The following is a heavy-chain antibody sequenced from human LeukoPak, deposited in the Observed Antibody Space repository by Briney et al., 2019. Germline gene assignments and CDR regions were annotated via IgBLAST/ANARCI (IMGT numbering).Heavy chain of an antibody. J-gene: IGHJ3*02. D-gene: IGHD3-22*01. Sequence: SETLSLTCTVSGGSISSSKYYWGWIRQPPGKGLEWIGSIYHSGSTYYNPSLKSRVTISVDTSKNQFSLKLSSVTAADTAVYYCARSITMIVVVITAPDAFDIWGQGTMVTVSS. CDR3: ARSITMIVVVITAPDAFDI. CDR2: IYHSGST. V-gene: IGHV4-39*07. CDR1: GGSISSSKYY.